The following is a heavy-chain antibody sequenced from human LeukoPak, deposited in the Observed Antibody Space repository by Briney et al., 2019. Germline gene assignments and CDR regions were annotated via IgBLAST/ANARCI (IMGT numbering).Heavy chain of an antibody. Sequence: SETLFLTCTVSGGSISSYYWSWIRQPAGKGLEWIGRIYTSGSTNYNPSLKSRVTMSVDTSKNQFSLKLSSVTAADTAVYYSARQNWALGYFDYWGQGTLVTVSS. CDR2: IYTSGST. CDR1: GGSISSYY. CDR3: ARQNWALGYFDY. J-gene: IGHJ4*02. D-gene: IGHD7-27*01. V-gene: IGHV4-4*07.